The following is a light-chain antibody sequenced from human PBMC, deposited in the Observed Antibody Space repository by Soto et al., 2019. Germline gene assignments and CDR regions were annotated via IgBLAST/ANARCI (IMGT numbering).Light chain of an antibody. CDR2: EVS. CDR1: SSDVAGYNY. V-gene: IGLV2-14*01. J-gene: IGLJ2*01. CDR3: SSYTTSTLVV. Sequence: QSALTQPASVSGSPGQSITISCTGTSSDVAGYNYVSWYQQHPGKAPKLMIYEVSNRPSGVSNRFSGSRSGNTASLTISGLQPEDEADYYCSSYTTSTLVVFGGGTKLTVL.